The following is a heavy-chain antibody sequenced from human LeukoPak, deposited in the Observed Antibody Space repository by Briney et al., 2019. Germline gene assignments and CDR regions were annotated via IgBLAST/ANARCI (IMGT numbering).Heavy chain of an antibody. D-gene: IGHD4-23*01. J-gene: IGHJ3*02. CDR3: AKSPTVDAAFDI. Sequence: GGSLRLSCAASGFTLSSYAMNWVRQAPGKGLEWVSGIGYTGDSTFYADSVKGRFTVSRDSSKNTLFLHMNSLRAEDTALYYCAKSPTVDAAFDIWGQGTMVTVSS. CDR2: IGYTGDST. CDR1: GFTLSSYA. V-gene: IGHV3-23*01.